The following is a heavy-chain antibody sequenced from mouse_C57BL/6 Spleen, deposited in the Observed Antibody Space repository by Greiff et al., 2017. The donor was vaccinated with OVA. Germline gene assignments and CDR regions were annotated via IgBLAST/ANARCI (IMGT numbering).Heavy chain of an antibody. V-gene: IGHV1-39*01. D-gene: IGHD2-1*01. CDR1: GYSFTDYN. Sequence: VQLKESGPELVKPGASVKISCKASGYSFTDYNMNWVKQSNGKSLEWIGVINPNYGTTSYNQKFKGKATLTVDQSSSTAYMQLNSLTSEDSAVYYCARSYYANSYFDDWGQGTTLTVSS. CDR2: INPNYGTT. CDR3: ARSYYANSYFDD. J-gene: IGHJ2*01.